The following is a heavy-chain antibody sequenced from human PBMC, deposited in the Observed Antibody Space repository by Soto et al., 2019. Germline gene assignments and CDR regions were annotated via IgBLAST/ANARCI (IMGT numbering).Heavy chain of an antibody. D-gene: IGHD5-18*01. CDR2: ISGSGGST. Sequence: GGSLGLSCAASGFSFSSYAMSWVRQAPGKGLEWVSAISGSGGSTYYADSVKGRFTISRDNSKNTLYLQMNSLRAEDTAVYYCAGGYSYAGFDYWGQGTLVTVSS. V-gene: IGHV3-23*01. CDR3: AGGYSYAGFDY. CDR1: GFSFSSYA. J-gene: IGHJ4*02.